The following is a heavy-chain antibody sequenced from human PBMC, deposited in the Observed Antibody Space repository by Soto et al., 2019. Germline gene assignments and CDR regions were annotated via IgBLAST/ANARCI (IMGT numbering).Heavy chain of an antibody. V-gene: IGHV3-23*01. D-gene: IGHD1-1*01. CDR2: ISGSGGST. CDR3: AKDSDTVYNSSGEV. J-gene: IGHJ6*01. Sequence: XGSLRLSCAASVFTFSSYAMSWVRQAPGKGLEWVSAISGSGGSTYYADSVKGRFTISRDNSKNTLYLQMNSLRAEDTAVYYCAKDSDTVYNSSGEVWGQGTTVSVSS. CDR1: VFTFSSYA.